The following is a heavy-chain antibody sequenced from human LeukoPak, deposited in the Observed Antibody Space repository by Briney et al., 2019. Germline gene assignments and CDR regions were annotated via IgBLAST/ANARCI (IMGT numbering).Heavy chain of an antibody. V-gene: IGHV4-39*01. Sequence: SETLSLTCTVSGGSISSGGYYWSWIRQPPGKGLEWIGSIYYSGSTYYNPSLKSRVTISVDTSKNQFSLKLSSVTAADTAVYYCARRLLWFGEALGSFDYWGQGTLVTVSS. CDR2: IYYSGST. J-gene: IGHJ4*02. CDR1: GGSISSGGYY. CDR3: ARRLLWFGEALGSFDY. D-gene: IGHD3-10*01.